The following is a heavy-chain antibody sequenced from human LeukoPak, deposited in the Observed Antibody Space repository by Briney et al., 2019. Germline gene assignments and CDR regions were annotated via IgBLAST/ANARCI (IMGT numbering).Heavy chain of an antibody. J-gene: IGHJ4*02. CDR2: ILHTEST. CDR1: GASITSGNW. Sequence: SETLSLACAVSGASITSGNWWSWVRQPPGKGLEWIGEILHTESTNYNPSLKSRLTMSVDKSKNQFSVKLTSVTAADTAVYYCARGGGAAAGYFDYWGQGTLVTVSS. V-gene: IGHV4-4*02. D-gene: IGHD6-13*01. CDR3: ARGGGAAAGYFDY.